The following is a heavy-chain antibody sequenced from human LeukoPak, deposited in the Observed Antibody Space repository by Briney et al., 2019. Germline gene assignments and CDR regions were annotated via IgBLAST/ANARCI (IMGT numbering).Heavy chain of an antibody. CDR1: GGSISSGDYY. D-gene: IGHD6-13*01. CDR3: ARDPPGYSSSWD. V-gene: IGHV4-30-4*08. CDR2: IYYCGST. J-gene: IGHJ4*02. Sequence: SETLSLTCTVSGGSISSGDYYWSWIRQPPGKGLEWIGYIYYCGSTYYNPSLKSRVTISVDTSKNQFSLKLSSVTAADTAVYYCARDPPGYSSSWDWGQGTLVTVSS.